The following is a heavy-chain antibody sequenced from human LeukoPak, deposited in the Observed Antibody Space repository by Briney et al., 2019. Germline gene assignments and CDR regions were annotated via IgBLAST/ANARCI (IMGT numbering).Heavy chain of an antibody. J-gene: IGHJ4*02. Sequence: ASAKVSCKASGYTFTAYYMNWVRQAPGQGLEWMGWINPNSGGTNYVQKFQGRVTMTRDTSISTVYMELNSLRSDDTAVYYCARRLTGVDYWGQGTQVTVSS. CDR1: GYTFTAYY. CDR2: INPNSGGT. CDR3: ARRLTGVDY. D-gene: IGHD7-27*01. V-gene: IGHV1-2*02.